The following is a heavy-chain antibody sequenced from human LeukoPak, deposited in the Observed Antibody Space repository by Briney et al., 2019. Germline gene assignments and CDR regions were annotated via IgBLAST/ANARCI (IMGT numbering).Heavy chain of an antibody. V-gene: IGHV4-39*07. CDR3: ARITFGGVVDY. J-gene: IGHJ4*02. D-gene: IGHD3-16*01. Sequence: SETLSLTCTVSGGSISSSSYYWGWIRQPPGRGREGIGSIYYSGSTYYNPSLKSRVTISVDTSKNQFSLKLSSVTAADTAVYYCARITFGGVVDYWGQGTLVTVSS. CDR1: GGSISSSSYY. CDR2: IYYSGST.